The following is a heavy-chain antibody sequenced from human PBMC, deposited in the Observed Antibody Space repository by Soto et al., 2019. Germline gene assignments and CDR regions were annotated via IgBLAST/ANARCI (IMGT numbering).Heavy chain of an antibody. V-gene: IGHV4-31*03. J-gene: IGHJ4*02. CDR1: GGSISSGGYY. CDR2: IYYSGST. CDR3: ARYTSSGSYSHFDY. D-gene: IGHD1-26*01. Sequence: QGQLQESGPGLVKPSQTVSLTCTVSGGSISSGGYYWSWIRQHPGKGLEWIGYIYYSGSTYYNPSFKSRVTISVDTSKNHFSLKLSSVTAADTAVYYCARYTSSGSYSHFDYWGQGTLVTVSS.